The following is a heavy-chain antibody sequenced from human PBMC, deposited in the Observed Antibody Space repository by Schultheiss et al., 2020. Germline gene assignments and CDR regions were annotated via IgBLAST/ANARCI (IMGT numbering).Heavy chain of an antibody. CDR2: IYPGDSDT. V-gene: IGHV5-51*01. Sequence: KVSCKGSGYSFTSYWIGWVRQMPGKGLEWMGIIYPGDSDTRYSPSFQGQVTISADKSISTAYLQWSSLKASDTAMYYCARLTRPDYGGNSGWFDPWGKGTLVTVSS. J-gene: IGHJ5*02. CDR1: GYSFTSYW. D-gene: IGHD4-23*01. CDR3: ARLTRPDYGGNSGWFDP.